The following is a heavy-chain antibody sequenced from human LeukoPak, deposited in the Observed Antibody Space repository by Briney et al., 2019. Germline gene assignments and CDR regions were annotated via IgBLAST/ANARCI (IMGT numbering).Heavy chain of an antibody. D-gene: IGHD4-17*01. CDR1: GFIFSNYN. CDR2: ISTSSSFI. J-gene: IGHJ3*02. V-gene: IGHV3-21*01. Sequence: GGSLRLSCAASGFIFSNYNMNWVRQAPGKGLEWVSSISTSSSFICSAPSMKGRFTISRDNAKNSLYLQMGSLRVEDTAVYYCARTTGGNTIDIWGQGTMVTVSS. CDR3: ARTTGGNTIDI.